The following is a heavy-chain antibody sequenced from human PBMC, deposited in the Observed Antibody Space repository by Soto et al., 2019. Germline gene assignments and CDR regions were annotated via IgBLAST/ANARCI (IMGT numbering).Heavy chain of an antibody. Sequence: PGGSLRLSCAASGFTFNNYGMNWVRQAPGKGLEWVSSISDVGTNTYYADSLKGRFTISRDNSKNTLYLQMNSLRADDTAVYYCATSVAYRSASAYFDHWGLGTLVTVSP. D-gene: IGHD6-19*01. CDR3: ATSVAYRSASAYFDH. J-gene: IGHJ4*02. V-gene: IGHV3-23*01. CDR2: ISDVGTNT. CDR1: GFTFNNYG.